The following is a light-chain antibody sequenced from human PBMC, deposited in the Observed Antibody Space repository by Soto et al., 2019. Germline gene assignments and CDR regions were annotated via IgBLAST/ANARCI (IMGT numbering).Light chain of an antibody. CDR3: CSYGFAGSDYLV. V-gene: IGLV2-8*01. J-gene: IGLJ3*02. Sequence: QSVLTQPPSASGSPGQSVTISCTGASSDVGGNDYVSWYQHHPGKVPKLMIFKVNKPPSGVPHRFSGSKSGNTASLTVSGLQAEDEADYYCCSYGFAGSDYLVFSVGTKLTVL. CDR1: SSDVGGNDY. CDR2: KVN.